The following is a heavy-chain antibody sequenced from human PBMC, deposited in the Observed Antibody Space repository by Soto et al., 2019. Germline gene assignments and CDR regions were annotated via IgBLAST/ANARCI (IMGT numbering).Heavy chain of an antibody. V-gene: IGHV4-59*01. CDR2: IYYSGST. CDR3: ARGKGSSWRGAEYFQH. D-gene: IGHD6-13*01. Sequence: SETLSLTCTVSGGSISSYYWSWIRQPPGKGLEWIGYIYYSGSTNYNPSLKSRVTISVDTSKNQFSLKLSSVTAADTAVYYCARGKGSSWRGAEYFQHWRQGTLVTVSS. CDR1: GGSISSYY. J-gene: IGHJ1*01.